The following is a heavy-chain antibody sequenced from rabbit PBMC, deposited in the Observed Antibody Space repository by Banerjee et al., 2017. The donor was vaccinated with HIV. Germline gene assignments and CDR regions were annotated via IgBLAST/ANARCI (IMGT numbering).Heavy chain of an antibody. J-gene: IGHJ6*01. V-gene: IGHV1S40*01. CDR3: ARDRDTGSVYYFDL. Sequence: QSLEESGGDLVKPGASLTLTCTASGFSLSIYEMCWVRQAPGKGLEWIACIYAGSSGSTYYANWAKGRFTISKTSSTTVTLQMTSLTAADTATYFCARDRDTGSVYYFDLWGPGTLVTVS. CDR1: GFSLSIYE. D-gene: IGHD8-1*01. CDR2: IYAGSSGST.